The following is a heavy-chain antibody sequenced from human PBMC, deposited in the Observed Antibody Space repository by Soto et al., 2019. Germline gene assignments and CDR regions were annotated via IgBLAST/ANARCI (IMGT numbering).Heavy chain of an antibody. CDR2: VYSSGRA. V-gene: IGHV4-4*07. CDR3: AKDKSGAADI. D-gene: IGHD7-27*01. Sequence: QVQLQESGPGLVEPSETLSLTCTVSGGSMNGFYWNWIRQPAGGGLEWIGRVYSSGRADYIPSLKSRITMSVDPSKNQFYLNLRFVTAADTAVYFCAKDKSGAADIWGHGTMVTVS. CDR1: GGSMNGFY. J-gene: IGHJ3*02.